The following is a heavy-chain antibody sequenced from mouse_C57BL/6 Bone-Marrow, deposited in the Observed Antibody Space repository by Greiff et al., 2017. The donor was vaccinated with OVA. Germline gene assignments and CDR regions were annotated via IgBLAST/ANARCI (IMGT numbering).Heavy chain of an antibody. CDR2: INPSSGYT. V-gene: IGHV1-7*01. CDR1: GYTFTSYW. CDR3: ARSLVYWYFDV. Sequence: QVQLQQSGAELAKPGASVKMSCKASGYTFTSYWMHWVQQRPGQGLEWIGYINPSSGYTKYNQKFKDKATLTADKSSSTAYMQLSSLTYEDSAVYYCARSLVYWYFDVWGTGTTVTVSS. J-gene: IGHJ1*03.